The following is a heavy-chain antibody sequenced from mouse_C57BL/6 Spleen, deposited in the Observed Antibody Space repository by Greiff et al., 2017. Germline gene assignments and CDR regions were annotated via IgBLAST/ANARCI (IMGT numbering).Heavy chain of an antibody. D-gene: IGHD2-12*01. CDR2: IAPSDSYT. Sequence: QVQLQQPGAELVKPGASVKLSCKASGYTFTSYWMQWVKQRPGQGLEWIGEIAPSDSYTNYNQKFKGKATLTVDTSSSPAYMQLSSLTSEDSAVXYCARWELRRYFEVWGTGTTVTVSS. CDR1: GYTFTSYW. V-gene: IGHV1-50*01. CDR3: ARWELRRYFEV. J-gene: IGHJ1*03.